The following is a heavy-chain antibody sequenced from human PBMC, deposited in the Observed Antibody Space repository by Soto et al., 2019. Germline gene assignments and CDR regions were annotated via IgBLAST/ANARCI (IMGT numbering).Heavy chain of an antibody. D-gene: IGHD6-19*01. Sequence: SETLSLTCAAYGGTFSGSFWSWIRQPPGKGLEWIGEINHSGSTNYNPSLKSRVTISVDTSKNQFSLKLSSVTAADTAVYYCARLTAVDGIGWLDPWSKGTLVTVSS. CDR3: ARLTAVDGIGWLDP. J-gene: IGHJ5*02. CDR1: GGTFSGSF. CDR2: INHSGST. V-gene: IGHV4-34*01.